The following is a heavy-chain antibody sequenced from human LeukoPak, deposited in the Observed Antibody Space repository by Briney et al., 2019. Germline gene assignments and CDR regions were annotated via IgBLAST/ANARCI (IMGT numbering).Heavy chain of an antibody. D-gene: IGHD2-15*01. Sequence: GSLRLSCAASGFTFSSHSMNWVRQAPGKGLEWIGEINHSGSTNYNPSLKSRVTTSVDTSKNQFSLKLSSVTAADTAVYYCARARLRAGYDYWGQGTLVTVSS. CDR2: INHSGST. V-gene: IGHV4-34*01. CDR1: GFTFSSHS. J-gene: IGHJ4*02. CDR3: ARARLRAGYDY.